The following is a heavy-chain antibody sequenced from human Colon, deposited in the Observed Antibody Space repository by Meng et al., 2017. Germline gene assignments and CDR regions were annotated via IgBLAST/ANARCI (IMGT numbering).Heavy chain of an antibody. D-gene: IGHD3-16*01. CDR1: GGSFSGYY. Sequence: VHPQQCGASLFRPSETLSLTCAGYGGSFSGYYWSWIRQPPGKGLEWIGEINHSGSTNYNPSLKSRVTISVDTSKNQFSLKLSSVTAADTAVYYCARGIPFEGPYYGYWGQGTLVTVSS. CDR3: ARGIPFEGPYYGY. V-gene: IGHV4-34*02. CDR2: INHSGST. J-gene: IGHJ4*02.